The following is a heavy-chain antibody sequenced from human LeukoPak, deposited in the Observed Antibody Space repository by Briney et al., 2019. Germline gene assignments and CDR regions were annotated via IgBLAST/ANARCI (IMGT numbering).Heavy chain of an antibody. CDR2: IYPGDSDT. D-gene: IGHD5-18*01. V-gene: IGHV5-51*01. CDR1: GYKFSSYW. CDR3: ARAGYSYGKYFEY. J-gene: IGHJ4*02. Sequence: GESLKISCKVSGYKFSSYWIGWVRQMPGTGLEWMGIIYPGDSDTRYSPSFQGQVTISADKSISTAYLQWSSLKASDTAMYFCARAGYSYGKYFEYWGQGTLVTVSS.